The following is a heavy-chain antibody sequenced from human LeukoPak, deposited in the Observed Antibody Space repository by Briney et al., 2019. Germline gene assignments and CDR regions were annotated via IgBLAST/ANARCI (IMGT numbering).Heavy chain of an antibody. D-gene: IGHD3-10*02. V-gene: IGHV3-48*03. Sequence: HPGGSLRLSCAASGFTFSSYEMNWVRQAPGKGLEWVSYISSSGSTIYYADSVKGRFTVSRDNAKNSLYLQMNSLRAEDTAVYYCAELGITMIGGVWGKGTTVTISS. CDR2: ISSSGSTI. CDR3: AELGITMIGGV. J-gene: IGHJ6*04. CDR1: GFTFSSYE.